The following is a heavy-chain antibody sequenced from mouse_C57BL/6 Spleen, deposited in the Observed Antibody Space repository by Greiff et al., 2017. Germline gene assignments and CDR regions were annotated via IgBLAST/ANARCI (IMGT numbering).Heavy chain of an antibody. CDR1: GYTFTDYY. CDR2: INPYNGGT. J-gene: IGHJ3*01. CDR3: ALDSSGYLAY. Sequence: VQLKESGPVLVKPGASVKMSCKASGYTFTDYYMNWVKQSHGKSLEWIGVINPYNGGTSYNQKFKGKATLTVDKSSSTAYMELNSLTSEDSAVYYCALDSSGYLAYWGQGTLVTVSA. D-gene: IGHD3-2*02. V-gene: IGHV1-19*01.